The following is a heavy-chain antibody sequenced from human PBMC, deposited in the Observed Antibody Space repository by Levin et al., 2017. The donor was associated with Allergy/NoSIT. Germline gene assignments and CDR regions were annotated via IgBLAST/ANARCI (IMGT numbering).Heavy chain of an antibody. V-gene: IGHV1-46*01. CDR2: INPSGGST. CDR1: GYTFTSYY. D-gene: IGHD4-17*01. Sequence: ASVKVSCKASGYTFTSYYMHWVRQAPGQGLEWMGIINPSGGSTSYAQKFQGRVTMTRDTSTSTVYMELSSLRSEDTAVYYCAREPGGTVTTSYFDLWGRGTLVTVSS. J-gene: IGHJ2*01. CDR3: AREPGGTVTTSYFDL.